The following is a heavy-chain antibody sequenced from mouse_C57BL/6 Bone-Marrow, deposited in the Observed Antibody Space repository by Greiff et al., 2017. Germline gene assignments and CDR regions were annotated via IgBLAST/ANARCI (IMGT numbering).Heavy chain of an antibody. CDR1: GYTFTRYW. V-gene: IGHV1-55*01. CDR2: IYPGSGST. CDR3: ARPDNGNYGYFDV. J-gene: IGHJ1*03. Sequence: VQLQESGAELVKPGASVKMSCKASGYTFTRYWITWVKPRPGQGLEWIGDIYPGSGSTNYNEKFKRKATLTVDTSSSTAYMQLSSLTSEYSAVEDWARPDNGNYGYFDVWGKGTTVTVSS. D-gene: IGHD2-1*01.